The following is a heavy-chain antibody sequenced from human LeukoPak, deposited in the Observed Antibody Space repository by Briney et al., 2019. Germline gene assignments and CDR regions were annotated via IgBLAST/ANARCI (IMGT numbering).Heavy chain of an antibody. Sequence: ASVKVSCKVSGYTLTELSMHWVRQAPGKGLEWMGGFDPEDGETIYAQKFQGRVTMTEDTSTDTAYMELSSLRSEDTAVYYCRAVFGVVITYFDYWGQGTLVTVSS. CDR2: FDPEDGET. CDR1: GYTLTELS. J-gene: IGHJ4*02. CDR3: RAVFGVVITYFDY. V-gene: IGHV1-24*01. D-gene: IGHD3-3*01.